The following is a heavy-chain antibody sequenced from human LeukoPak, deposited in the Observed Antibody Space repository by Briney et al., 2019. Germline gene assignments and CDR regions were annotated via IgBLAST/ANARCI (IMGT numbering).Heavy chain of an antibody. CDR2: IRYDGSNK. V-gene: IGHV3-30*02. J-gene: IGHJ3*02. D-gene: IGHD3-22*01. Sequence: PGGSLRLSCAASGFTFSSYGMNWVRQAPGKGLEWVAFIRYDGSNKYYADSVKGRFTISRDNSKNTLYLQMNSLRAEDTAVYYCAKAGYDSSGYGLDAFDIWGQGTMVTVSS. CDR1: GFTFSSYG. CDR3: AKAGYDSSGYGLDAFDI.